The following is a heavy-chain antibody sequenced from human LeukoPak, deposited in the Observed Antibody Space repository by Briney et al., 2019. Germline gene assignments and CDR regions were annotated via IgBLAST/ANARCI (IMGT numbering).Heavy chain of an antibody. D-gene: IGHD3-22*01. CDR2: INHSGRT. CDR3: ARLRYYYDSSGYLFDY. Sequence: PSETLSLTCTVSGGSISSGSYYWSWIRQPPGKGLEWIGEINHSGRTNYNPSLKSRVTISVDTSKNQFSLKLNSVTAADTAVYYCARLRYYYDSSGYLFDYWGQGTLVTVSS. J-gene: IGHJ4*02. CDR1: GGSISSGSYY. V-gene: IGHV4-39*07.